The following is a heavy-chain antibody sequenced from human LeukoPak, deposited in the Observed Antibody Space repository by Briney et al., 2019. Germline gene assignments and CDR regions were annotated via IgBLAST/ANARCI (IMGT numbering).Heavy chain of an antibody. CDR2: IRGNGGNT. D-gene: IGHD5-18*01. J-gene: IGHJ4*02. CDR1: GFTFSSYA. Sequence: PGGSLRLSCAASGFTFSSYAMSWVRQAPGKGLEWVSLIRGNGGNTYYADSVKGRFTISRDNSMNTLYLQMNSLRAEDTAVYYCARGTGYTYAFTGRERTKPRLDYWGQGTLVTVSS. CDR3: ARGTGYTYAFTGRERTKPRLDY. V-gene: IGHV3-23*01.